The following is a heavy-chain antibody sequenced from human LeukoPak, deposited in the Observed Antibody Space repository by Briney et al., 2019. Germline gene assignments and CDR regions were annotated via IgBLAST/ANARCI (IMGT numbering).Heavy chain of an antibody. CDR3: ARNTKLLFDY. Sequence: SQTLSLTCTVSGGSISSGAYCWSWIRQPPGKDLEWIGYICDTGSPYYTPSLKSRVSISVDKSSNQFSLKLSSVTAADTAVYYCARNTKLLFDYWGQGTLVTVSS. CDR2: ICDTGSP. CDR1: GGSISSGAYC. D-gene: IGHD1-7*01. V-gene: IGHV4-30-2*01. J-gene: IGHJ4*02.